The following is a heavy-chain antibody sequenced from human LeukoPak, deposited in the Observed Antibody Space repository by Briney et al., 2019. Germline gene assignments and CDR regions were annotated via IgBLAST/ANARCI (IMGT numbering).Heavy chain of an antibody. CDR1: GGSISSYY. CDR2: IYYSGNT. Sequence: SETLSLTCTVSGGSISSYYWSWIRQPPGKGPEWIGYIYYSGNTDSNPSLKSRVTISVDTSKNQFSLKLSSVTAADTAVYYCARTYCSGGSCHFDYWGQGTLVTVSS. CDR3: ARTYCSGGSCHFDY. J-gene: IGHJ4*02. D-gene: IGHD2-15*01. V-gene: IGHV4-59*08.